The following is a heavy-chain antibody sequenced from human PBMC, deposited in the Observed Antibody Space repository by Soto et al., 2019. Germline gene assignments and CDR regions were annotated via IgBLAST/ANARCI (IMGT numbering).Heavy chain of an antibody. J-gene: IGHJ4*02. V-gene: IGHV3-9*01. Sequence: EVQLVESGGGLVQPGRSLRFSCAASGFTFDHYAMHWVRQAPGKGLEWVSRISWNSGSIGYADSVKGRFTISRDNAKNSLYLQMSSLRAEDTALYYCAKAVGSYGNFDYWGQGTLVTVSS. CDR3: AKAVGSYGNFDY. CDR1: GFTFDHYA. D-gene: IGHD5-18*01. CDR2: ISWNSGSI.